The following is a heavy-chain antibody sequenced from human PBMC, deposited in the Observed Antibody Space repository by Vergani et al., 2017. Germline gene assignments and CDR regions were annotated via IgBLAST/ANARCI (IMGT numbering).Heavy chain of an antibody. Sequence: QVQLVESGGGVVQPGRSLRLSCAASGFTFSSYGMHWVRQAPGKGLEWVAVIWYDGSNKYDADSVKGRFTISRDNSKNTLYLQMNRLRAEDTAVYYCARDLRGLVIDFDYWGQGTLVTVSS. J-gene: IGHJ4*02. D-gene: IGHD1-26*01. CDR3: ARDLRGLVIDFDY. CDR1: GFTFSSYG. CDR2: IWYDGSNK. V-gene: IGHV3-33*01.